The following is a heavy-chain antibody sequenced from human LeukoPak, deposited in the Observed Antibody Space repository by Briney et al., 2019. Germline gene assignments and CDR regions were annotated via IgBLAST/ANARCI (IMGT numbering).Heavy chain of an antibody. J-gene: IGHJ4*02. CDR2: IYPGDSDT. V-gene: IGHV5-51*01. CDR1: GYSSTSYW. CDR3: ARHRGSWFGEPQLDY. D-gene: IGHD3-10*01. Sequence: GESLKISCKGSGYSSTSYWIGWVRQMPGKGLEWMGIIYPGDSDTRYSPSFQGQVTISADKSISTAYLQWSSLKASDTAMYYCARHRGSWFGEPQLDYWGQGPLVTVSS.